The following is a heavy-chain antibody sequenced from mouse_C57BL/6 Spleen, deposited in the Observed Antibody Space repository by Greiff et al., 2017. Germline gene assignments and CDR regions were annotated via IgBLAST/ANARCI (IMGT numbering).Heavy chain of an antibody. CDR3: VRMVTTTRSYFDV. CDR2: INPNNGGT. Sequence: EVQLQQSGPELVKPGASVKIPCKASGYTFTDYNMDWVKQSHGKSLEWIGDINPNNGGTIYNQKFKGKATLTVDKSSSTAYMELRSLTSEDTAVXYCVRMVTTTRSYFDVWGTGTTVTVSS. J-gene: IGHJ1*03. CDR1: GYTFTDYN. D-gene: IGHD2-2*01. V-gene: IGHV1-18*01.